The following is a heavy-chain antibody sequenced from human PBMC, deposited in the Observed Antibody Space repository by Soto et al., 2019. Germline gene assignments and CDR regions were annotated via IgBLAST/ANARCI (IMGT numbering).Heavy chain of an antibody. Sequence: QLVQSGAEVMEPGASVKISCKASGYSFTAFFMHWVRQAPGQGLEWLGIINPSGGATRYAQKFQGRVSMTGDASTSTFYLELGGLRSDDTAVYYCAKDRYCGTTNCCTPEDSFDVWGQGTVVTVSS. CDR1: GYSFTAFF. J-gene: IGHJ3*01. CDR2: INPSGGAT. V-gene: IGHV1-46*01. D-gene: IGHD1-1*01. CDR3: AKDRYCGTTNCCTPEDSFDV.